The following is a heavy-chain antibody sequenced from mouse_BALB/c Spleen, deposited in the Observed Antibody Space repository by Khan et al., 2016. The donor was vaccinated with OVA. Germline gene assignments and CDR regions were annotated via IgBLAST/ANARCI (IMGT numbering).Heavy chain of an antibody. CDR2: INSNGGST. D-gene: IGHD2-2*01. CDR1: GFTFSSYG. CDR3: AREYYGYDGHFAY. J-gene: IGHJ3*01. Sequence: EVELVESGGGLVQPGGSLKLSCAASGFTFSSYGMSWVRQTPDKRLELVATINSNGGSTYYPDSVKGRFTISRDNATNTLYLQMSSLKSEDTAMYYSAREYYGYDGHFAYWGQGTLVTVSA. V-gene: IGHV5-6-3*01.